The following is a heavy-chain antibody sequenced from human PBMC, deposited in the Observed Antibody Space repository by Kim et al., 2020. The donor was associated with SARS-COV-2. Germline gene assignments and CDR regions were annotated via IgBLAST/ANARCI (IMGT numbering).Heavy chain of an antibody. CDR3: AKDTGGYYDSSGYFQH. V-gene: IGHV3-23*01. D-gene: IGHD3-22*01. Sequence: SVKGRFTISRDNSKNTLYLQMNSLRADDTAVYYCAKDTGGYYDSSGYFQHWGQGTLVTVSS. J-gene: IGHJ1*01.